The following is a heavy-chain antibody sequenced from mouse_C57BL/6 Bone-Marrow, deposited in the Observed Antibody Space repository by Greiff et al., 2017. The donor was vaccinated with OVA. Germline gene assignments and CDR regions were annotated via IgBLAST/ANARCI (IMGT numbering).Heavy chain of an antibody. CDR2: IDPSDSYT. J-gene: IGHJ3*01. D-gene: IGHD1-1*01. CDR1: GYTFTSYW. V-gene: IGHV1-69*01. Sequence: VQLQQPGAELVMPGASVKLSCKASGYTFTSYWMHWVKQRPGQGLEWIGEIDPSDSYTNYNQKFKGKSTLTVDKSSSTAYMQLSSLTSEDSAVYYCAREEVLRPWFAYWGQGTLVTVSA. CDR3: AREEVLRPWFAY.